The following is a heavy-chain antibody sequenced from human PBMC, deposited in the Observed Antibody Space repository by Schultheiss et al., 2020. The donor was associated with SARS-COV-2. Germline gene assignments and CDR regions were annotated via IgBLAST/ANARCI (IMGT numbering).Heavy chain of an antibody. CDR1: GGSFSGYY. CDR2: IYYSGST. D-gene: IGHD2-15*01. J-gene: IGHJ6*02. CDR3: ARGFVVDV. V-gene: IGHV4-34*01. Sequence: SQTLSLTCAVYGGSFSGYYWSWIRQPPGKGLEWIGSIYYSGSTYYNPSLKSRVTISVDTSKNQFSLKLSSVTAADTAVYYCARGFVVDVWGQGTTGTVSS.